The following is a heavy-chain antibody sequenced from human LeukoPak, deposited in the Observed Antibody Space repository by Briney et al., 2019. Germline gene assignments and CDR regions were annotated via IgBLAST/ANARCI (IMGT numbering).Heavy chain of an antibody. Sequence: ASVTVSCTASGYTFTSYAMHWVRQAPGQRLEWMGWINAGNGNTQYSQKSQGRVTITRDTSASTAYMEVSSLRSEDTAVYYCASDASSSLNYYFDYWGQGTLVTVSS. CDR1: GYTFTSYA. CDR2: INAGNGNT. CDR3: ASDASSSLNYYFDY. V-gene: IGHV1-3*01. J-gene: IGHJ4*02. D-gene: IGHD6-13*01.